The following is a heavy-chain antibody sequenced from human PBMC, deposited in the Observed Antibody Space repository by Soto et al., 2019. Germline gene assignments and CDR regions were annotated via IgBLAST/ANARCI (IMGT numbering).Heavy chain of an antibody. V-gene: IGHV3-48*01. CDR3: ARESSIFLGDYYMDV. CDR1: GFTFSSYS. Sequence: GGSLRLSCAASGFTFSSYSMNWVRQAPGKGLEWVSYISSSSSTIYYADSVKGRFTISRDNAKNSLYLQMNSLRAEDTAVYYCARESSIFLGDYYMDVWGKGTTVTVSS. D-gene: IGHD3-16*01. J-gene: IGHJ6*03. CDR2: ISSSSSTI.